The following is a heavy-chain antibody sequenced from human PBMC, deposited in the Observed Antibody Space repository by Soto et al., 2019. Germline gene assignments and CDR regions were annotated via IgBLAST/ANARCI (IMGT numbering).Heavy chain of an antibody. D-gene: IGHD3-22*01. CDR2: ISGSGGST. V-gene: IGHV3-23*01. Sequence: GGSLRLSCAASGFTFSIYGMTWVRQAPGKGLEWVSAISGSGGSTYYADSVKGRFTISRDNSKNTLYLQMNSLRAEDTAVYYCAKDLSRVVVINYGMDVWGQGTTVTVSS. J-gene: IGHJ6*02. CDR1: GFTFSIYG. CDR3: AKDLSRVVVINYGMDV.